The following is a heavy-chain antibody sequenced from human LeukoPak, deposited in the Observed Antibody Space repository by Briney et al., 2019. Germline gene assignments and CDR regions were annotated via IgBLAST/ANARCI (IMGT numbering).Heavy chain of an antibody. D-gene: IGHD6-6*01. J-gene: IGHJ4*02. CDR3: TKDLLQYSSPYYFDY. Sequence: GGSLRLSCAASGFTFSSYAMSWVRQAPGKGLEWVSAISGSGGSTYYADSVKGRFTISRDNSKNTLYLQMNSLRAEDTAVYYCTKDLLQYSSPYYFDYWGQGTLVTVSS. V-gene: IGHV3-23*01. CDR2: ISGSGGST. CDR1: GFTFSSYA.